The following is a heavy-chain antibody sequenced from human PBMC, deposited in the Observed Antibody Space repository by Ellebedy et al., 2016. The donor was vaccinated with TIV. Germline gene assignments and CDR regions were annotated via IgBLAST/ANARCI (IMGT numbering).Heavy chain of an antibody. D-gene: IGHD5-18*01. CDR3: AHRRKSLWIQLWGTDAFDI. CDR1: GFPLTTPGVG. J-gene: IGHJ3*02. CDR2: IFWNDDE. V-gene: IGHV2-5*01. Sequence: SGPTLVKPTQTLTLTCTFSGFPLTTPGVGVGWVRQPPGKALECLALIFWNDDERYSPSLKSRLTITKDTSKNQVVLTMTNMDPVDTATYYCAHRRKSLWIQLWGTDAFDIWGQGTMVTVSS.